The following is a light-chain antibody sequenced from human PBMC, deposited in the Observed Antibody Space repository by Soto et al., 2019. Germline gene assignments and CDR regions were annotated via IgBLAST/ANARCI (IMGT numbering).Light chain of an antibody. CDR1: SSDVGGYNY. J-gene: IGLJ2*01. Sequence: QSALTQPASVSGSPVQSITISCTGTSSDVGGYNYVSCYQQHPGKAPKLMIYEVSNRPSGVSNRFSGSKSGNTASLTISGLQAEDEADYYCSSYTSSSTLMLFGGGTKLTVL. CDR2: EVS. V-gene: IGLV2-14*01. CDR3: SSYTSSSTLML.